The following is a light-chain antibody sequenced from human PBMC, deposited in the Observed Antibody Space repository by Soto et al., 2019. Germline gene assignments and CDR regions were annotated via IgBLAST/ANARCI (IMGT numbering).Light chain of an antibody. Sequence: EIVLTQSPGTLSLSPGERATLSCRASQSVSSTYLAWYQQKPGQAPRLLIYGASSRATGIPERFSGSGSGTGFTLTISRLEPEDFAVYYCQQYGSSPGTFGQGTKVEI. CDR1: QSVSSTY. V-gene: IGKV3-20*01. CDR3: QQYGSSPGT. J-gene: IGKJ1*01. CDR2: GAS.